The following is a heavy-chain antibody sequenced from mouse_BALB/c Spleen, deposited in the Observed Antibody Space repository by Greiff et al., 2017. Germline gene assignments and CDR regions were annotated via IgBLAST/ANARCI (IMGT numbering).Heavy chain of an antibody. CDR2: ISYDGSN. CDR3: AREVRRSYYAMDY. Sequence: EVKLMESGPGLVKPSQSLSLTCSVTGYSITSGYYWNWIRQFPGNKLEWMGYISYDGSNNYNPSLKNRISITRDTSKNQFFLKLNSVTTEDTATYYCAREVRRSYYAMDYWGQGTSVTVSS. CDR1: GYSITSGYY. V-gene: IGHV3-6*02. D-gene: IGHD2-14*01. J-gene: IGHJ4*01.